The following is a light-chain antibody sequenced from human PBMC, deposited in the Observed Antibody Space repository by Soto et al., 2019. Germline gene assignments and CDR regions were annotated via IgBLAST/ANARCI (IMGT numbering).Light chain of an antibody. CDR3: QQYAYTPLT. V-gene: IGKV4-1*01. J-gene: IGKJ3*01. CDR1: QSLLYSPSNKNY. Sequence: EIVMTQSPDSLAVSLGERATINCKSSQSLLYSPSNKNYLAWFQQKPGQAPNLLIYWAPIPESGVPDRFNGRGSRTDFTRTSSSRQAEDVGVYYCQQYAYTPLTFGPGTKVDIK. CDR2: WAP.